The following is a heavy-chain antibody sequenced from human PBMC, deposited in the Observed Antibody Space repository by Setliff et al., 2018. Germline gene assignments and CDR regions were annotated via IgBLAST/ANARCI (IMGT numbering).Heavy chain of an antibody. J-gene: IGHJ6*02. CDR3: ARDNLPTYYDILTGYNFYYDMDV. Sequence: GGSLRLSCAASGLTFSSYSMNWVRQAPGKGLEWVSSISSSSSYIYYADSVKGRFTISRDNAKNSLYLQMNSLRAEDTAVYYCARDNLPTYYDILTGYNFYYDMDVWGQGTTVTVSS. D-gene: IGHD3-9*01. CDR1: GLTFSSYS. V-gene: IGHV3-21*01. CDR2: ISSSSSYI.